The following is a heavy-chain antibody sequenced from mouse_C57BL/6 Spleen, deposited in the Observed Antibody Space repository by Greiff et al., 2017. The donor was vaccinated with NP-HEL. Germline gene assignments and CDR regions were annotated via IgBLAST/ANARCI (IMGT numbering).Heavy chain of an antibody. CDR2: IWSGGST. D-gene: IGHD2-3*01. CDR1: GFSLTSYG. Sequence: QVQLKQSGPGLVQPSQSLSITCTVSGFSLTSYGVHWVRQSPGKGLEWLGVIWSGGSTDYNAAFISRLSISKDNSKSQVFFKMNRLQADDTAIYYCARMDDGYFFDYWGQGTTLTVSS. CDR3: ARMDDGYFFDY. J-gene: IGHJ2*01. V-gene: IGHV2-2*01.